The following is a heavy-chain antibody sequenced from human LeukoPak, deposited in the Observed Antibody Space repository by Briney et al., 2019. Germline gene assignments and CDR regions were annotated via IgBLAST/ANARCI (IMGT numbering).Heavy chain of an antibody. V-gene: IGHV1-2*02. CDR3: ARVGYSSGWYEFGAFDI. Sequence: GASVKVSCKASGYTFTGYYMHWVRQAPGQGLEWMGWINPNSGGTNYAQKFQGRVTMTRDTSISTAYMELSRLRSDDTAVYYCARVGYSSGWYEFGAFDIWGQGTMVTASS. D-gene: IGHD6-19*01. CDR2: INPNSGGT. J-gene: IGHJ3*02. CDR1: GYTFTGYY.